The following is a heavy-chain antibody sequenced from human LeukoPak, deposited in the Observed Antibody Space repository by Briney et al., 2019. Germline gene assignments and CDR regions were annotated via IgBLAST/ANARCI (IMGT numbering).Heavy chain of an antibody. Sequence: PGGSLRLSCAASGFTVSSNYMSWVRQAPGKGLEWVSVIYSGGSTYYADSVKGRFAISRDNSKNTLYLQMNSLRAEDTAVYYCARDGAEQQLMAYWGQGTLVTVSS. J-gene: IGHJ4*02. CDR1: GFTVSSNY. CDR2: IYSGGST. V-gene: IGHV3-66*01. CDR3: ARDGAEQQLMAY. D-gene: IGHD6-13*01.